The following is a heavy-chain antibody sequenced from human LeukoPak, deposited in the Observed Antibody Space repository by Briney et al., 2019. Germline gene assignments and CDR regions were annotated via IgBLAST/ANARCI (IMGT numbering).Heavy chain of an antibody. CDR2: ISSSGSTI. V-gene: IGHV3-48*03. J-gene: IGHJ4*02. CDR1: GFTFSSYE. CDR3: ARVKSKQWLVHLDY. Sequence: GGSLRLSCAASGFTFSSYEMNWVRQAPGKGLEWVSYISSSGSTIYYADSVKGRFTISRDNAKNSLYLQMNSLRAEDTAVYYCARVKSKQWLVHLDYWGQGTLVTVSS. D-gene: IGHD6-19*01.